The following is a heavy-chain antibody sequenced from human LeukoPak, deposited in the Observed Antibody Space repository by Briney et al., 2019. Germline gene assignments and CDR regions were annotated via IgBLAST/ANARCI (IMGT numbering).Heavy chain of an antibody. CDR1: GFTFSDYY. CDR3: AREVPPPYDILTGYNY. CDR2: ISSSGSTI. J-gene: IGHJ4*02. V-gene: IGHV3-11*04. D-gene: IGHD3-9*01. Sequence: KPGGSLRLSCAASGFTFSDYYMSWIRQSPGKGLEWVSYISSSGSTIYYADSVKGRFTISGDNAKNSLYLQMNSLRAEDTAVYYCAREVPPPYDILTGYNYWGQGTLVTVSS.